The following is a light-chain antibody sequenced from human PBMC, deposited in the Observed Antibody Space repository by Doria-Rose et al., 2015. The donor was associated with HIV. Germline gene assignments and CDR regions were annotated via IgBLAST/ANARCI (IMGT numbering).Light chain of an antibody. CDR3: HQYGTSWT. Sequence: TQSPGTLSLSPGERATLSCRASQSFSSTYLAWYRQKPGQAPSLLIYDGSTRATGIPDRFSASGSGTDITLTINRLEPEDFALYYCHQYGTSWTFGQGTKVEI. V-gene: IGKV3-20*01. CDR2: DGS. J-gene: IGKJ1*01. CDR1: QSFSSTY.